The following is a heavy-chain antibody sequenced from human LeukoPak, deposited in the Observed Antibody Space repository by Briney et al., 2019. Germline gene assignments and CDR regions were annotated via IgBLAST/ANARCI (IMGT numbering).Heavy chain of an antibody. CDR1: GGTFSSYA. J-gene: IGHJ4*02. Sequence: GASVKVSCKASGGTFSSYAISWVRQAPGQGLEWMGGIIPIFGTANYAQKFQGRVTITADESTSTAYMELSSLRSEDTAVYYCARNDYGGKNLGLDHWGQGTLVTVSS. D-gene: IGHD4-23*01. CDR3: ARNDYGGKNLGLDH. V-gene: IGHV1-69*13. CDR2: IIPIFGTA.